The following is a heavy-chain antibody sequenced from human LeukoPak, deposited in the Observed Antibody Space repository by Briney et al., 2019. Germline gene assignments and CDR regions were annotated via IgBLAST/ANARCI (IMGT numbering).Heavy chain of an antibody. CDR2: INHSGST. D-gene: IGHD3-22*01. CDR3: ASYYGSSVLYGMDV. J-gene: IGHJ6*02. CDR1: GGSFSGYY. V-gene: IGHV4-34*01. Sequence: SETLSLTCAVYGGSFSGYYWSWIRQPPGKGLEWIGEINHSGSTNYNPSLKSRVTISVDTSKNQFSLKLSSVTAADTAVYYCASYYGSSVLYGMDVWGQGTTVTVSS.